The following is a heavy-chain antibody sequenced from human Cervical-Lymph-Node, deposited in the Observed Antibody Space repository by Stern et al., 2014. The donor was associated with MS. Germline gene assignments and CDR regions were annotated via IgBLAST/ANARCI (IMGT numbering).Heavy chain of an antibody. Sequence: VQLVQSGTEVKKSGASVRVSCKASGYTFSIYYMHWVRQAPGQGLEWLGIINPSTGSTTYAQKFQDRVNMTNDTSTSTVYLEMSSLSEDTAVYYCARQNMVRGVTELDFWGQGTLVTVSS. V-gene: IGHV1-46*01. J-gene: IGHJ4*02. D-gene: IGHD3-10*01. CDR1: GYTFSIYY. CDR2: INPSTGST. CDR3: ARQNMVRGVTELDF.